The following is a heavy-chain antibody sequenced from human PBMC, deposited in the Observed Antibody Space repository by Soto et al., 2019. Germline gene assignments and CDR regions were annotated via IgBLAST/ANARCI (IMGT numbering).Heavy chain of an antibody. V-gene: IGHV5-10-1*01. J-gene: IGHJ6*02. CDR3: AIRWFGELFDGMDV. CDR1: GYSFTSYW. Sequence: VESLKISCKGSGYSFTSYWISWVRQMPGKGLEWMGRIDPSDSYTNYSPSLQGHVTISADKSISTAYLQWSSLKASDTAMYYCAIRWFGELFDGMDVWGQGNTVTVSS. CDR2: IDPSDSYT. D-gene: IGHD3-10*01.